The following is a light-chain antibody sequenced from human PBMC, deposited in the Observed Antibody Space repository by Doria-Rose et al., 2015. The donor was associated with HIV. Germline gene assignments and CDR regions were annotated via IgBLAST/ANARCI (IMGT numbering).Light chain of an antibody. CDR1: QSFSSTY. CDR3: HQYGTSWT. CDR2: DGS. J-gene: IGKJ1*01. Sequence: EIVMTQSPGTLSLSPGERATLSCRASQSFSSTYLAWYKQKPGKAPSLLIYDGSTRATGIPDRFSASGSGTDFTLTINRLEPEDFALYYCHQYGTSWTFGQGTKVEI. V-gene: IGKV3-20*01.